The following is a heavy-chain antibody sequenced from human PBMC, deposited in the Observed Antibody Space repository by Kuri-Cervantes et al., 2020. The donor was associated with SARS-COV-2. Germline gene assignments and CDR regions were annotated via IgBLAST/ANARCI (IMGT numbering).Heavy chain of an antibody. CDR3: TRDNFWSGYSGY. CDR2: IRSKAYGGTT. D-gene: IGHD3-3*01. J-gene: IGHJ4*02. V-gene: IGHV3-49*04. CDR1: GFTFGDYA. Sequence: GESLKISCTASGFTFGDYAMSWVRQAPGKGLEWVGSIRSKAYGGTTEYAAPVKGRFTISRDDSKSIAYLQMNSLKTEDTAVYYCTRDNFWSGYSGYWGQGTLVTVSS.